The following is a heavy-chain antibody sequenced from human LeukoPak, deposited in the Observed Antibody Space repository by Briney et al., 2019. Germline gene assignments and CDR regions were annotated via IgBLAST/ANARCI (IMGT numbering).Heavy chain of an antibody. D-gene: IGHD6-19*01. Sequence: SETLSLTCTVSGGSISSYYWSWLRQPPGKGLEWIGYIYYSGSTNYNPSLKSRVTISVDTSKNQFSLKLSSVTAADTAVYYCAREGGSGWPYYFDYWGQGTLVTVSS. J-gene: IGHJ4*02. V-gene: IGHV4-59*01. CDR3: AREGGSGWPYYFDY. CDR2: IYYSGST. CDR1: GGSISSYY.